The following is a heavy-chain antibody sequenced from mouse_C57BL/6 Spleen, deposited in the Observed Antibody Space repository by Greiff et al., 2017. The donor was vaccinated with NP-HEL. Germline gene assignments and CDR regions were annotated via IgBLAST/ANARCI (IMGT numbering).Heavy chain of an antibody. CDR1: GFNIKNTY. Sequence: EVKLMESVAELVRPGASVKLSCTASGFNIKNTYMHWVKQRPEQGLEWIGRIDPANGNTKYAPKFQGKATITADTSSNTAYLQLSSLTSEDTAIYYCALITTVVATRDYWGQGTTLTVSS. D-gene: IGHD1-1*01. V-gene: IGHV14-3*01. J-gene: IGHJ2*01. CDR3: ALITTVVATRDY. CDR2: IDPANGNT.